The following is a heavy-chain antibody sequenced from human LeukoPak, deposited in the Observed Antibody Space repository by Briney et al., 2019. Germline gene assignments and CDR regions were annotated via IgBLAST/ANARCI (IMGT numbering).Heavy chain of an antibody. CDR3: ARSSRLGSGRYYKRPGFDP. V-gene: IGHV4-59*01. CDR1: GGSISSYY. D-gene: IGHD3-10*01. J-gene: IGHJ5*02. Sequence: SETLSLTCTVSGGSISSYYWSWIRQPPGKGLEWIGYIYYSGSTNYNPSLKSRVTISVDTSKNQFSLKLSSVTAADTAVYYCARSSRLGSGRYYKRPGFDPWGQGTLVTVSS. CDR2: IYYSGST.